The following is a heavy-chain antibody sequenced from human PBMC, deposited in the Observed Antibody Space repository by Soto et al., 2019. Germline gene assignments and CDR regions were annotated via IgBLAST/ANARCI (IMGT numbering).Heavy chain of an antibody. D-gene: IGHD2-21*02. CDR3: ARDHYCGGDCPYYYYGMDV. V-gene: IGHV3-30-3*01. CDR2: ISYDGSNK. Sequence: PGGSLRLSCAASGFTFSSYAMHWVRQAPGKGLEWVAVISYDGSNKYYADSVKGRFTISRDNSKNTLYLQMNSLRAEDTAVYYCARDHYCGGDCPYYYYGMDVWGQGTKVTVSS. J-gene: IGHJ6*02. CDR1: GFTFSSYA.